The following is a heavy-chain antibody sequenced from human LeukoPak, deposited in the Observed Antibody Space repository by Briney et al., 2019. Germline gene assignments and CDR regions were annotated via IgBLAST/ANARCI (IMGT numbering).Heavy chain of an antibody. D-gene: IGHD3-16*01. Sequence: SETLSLTCAVYGGSFSGYYWSWIRQPPGKGLEGIGEINHSGSTNYNPSLKSRVTISVDTSKNQFSLKLSSVTAADTAVYYCARGRWAARWGQGTLVTVSS. J-gene: IGHJ4*02. V-gene: IGHV4-34*01. CDR2: INHSGST. CDR1: GGSFSGYY. CDR3: ARGRWAAR.